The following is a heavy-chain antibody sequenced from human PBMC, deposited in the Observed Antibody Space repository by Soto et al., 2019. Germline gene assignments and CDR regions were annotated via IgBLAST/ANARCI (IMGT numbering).Heavy chain of an antibody. V-gene: IGHV1-18*01. CDR2: ISAYNGNT. D-gene: IGHD6-13*01. J-gene: IGHJ3*01. CDR3: ARVLRSSSWSVEAS. Sequence: GASVKVSCKASGYTFTSYGISWVRQAPGQGLEWMGWISAYNGNTNYAQKLQGRVTMTTDTSTSTAYMELRSLRSDDTAVYYCARVLRSSSWSVEASWGQGTMVTVSS. CDR1: GYTFTSYG.